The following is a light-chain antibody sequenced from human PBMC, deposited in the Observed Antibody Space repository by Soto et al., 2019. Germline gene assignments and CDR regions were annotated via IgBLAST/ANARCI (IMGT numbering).Light chain of an antibody. J-gene: IGLJ1*01. CDR3: CSYAGTFYV. CDR1: SSDVGGYNY. V-gene: IGLV2-11*01. CDR2: DVS. Sequence: QSVLTQPRSVSGSPGQSVTISCTGTSSDVGGYNYVSWYQQHPGKAPKLMIYDVSKRPSGVPDRFSGSKSGNTASLTISGLQAEDEADYYCCSYAGTFYVFGTATKVTV.